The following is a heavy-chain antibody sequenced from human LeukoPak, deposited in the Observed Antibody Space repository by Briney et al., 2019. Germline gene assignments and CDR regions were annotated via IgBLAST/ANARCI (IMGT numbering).Heavy chain of an antibody. V-gene: IGHV3-33*01. CDR1: GFTFSSYG. CDR2: IWYDGSIK. Sequence: GGSLRLSCAASGFTFSSYGMHWVRQAPGKGLEWVAVIWYDGSIKYYADSVKGRFTISRDNPKNTLYLQMNSLRAEDTAVYYCARDPGLYSNGWEYYFDSWGQGTLVTVSS. CDR3: ARDPGLYSNGWEYYFDS. J-gene: IGHJ4*02. D-gene: IGHD6-19*01.